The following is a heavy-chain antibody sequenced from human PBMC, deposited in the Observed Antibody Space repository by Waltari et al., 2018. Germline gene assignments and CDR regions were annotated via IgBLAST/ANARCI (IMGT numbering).Heavy chain of an antibody. CDR3: AKRRMAVAGTDFDS. CDR1: GSTFSSIG. Sequence: EVQLLESGGGLVQPGGSLSLSCAAAGSTFSSIGMGWVRQAPGKGRGWFSSISNRGGRIQYADSVKGRFTISRDNSKDTLYLQLNSLRAEDTAVYYCAKRRMAVAGTDFDSWGQGTLVTVSS. V-gene: IGHV3-23*01. D-gene: IGHD6-19*01. J-gene: IGHJ4*02. CDR2: ISNRGGRI.